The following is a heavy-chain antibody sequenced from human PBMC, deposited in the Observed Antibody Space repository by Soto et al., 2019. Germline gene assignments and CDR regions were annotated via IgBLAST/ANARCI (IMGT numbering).Heavy chain of an antibody. CDR2: INPSGGST. Sequence: GASVKVSCKASGYTFTVYYMHWVRQSPGQGLEWMGIINPSGGSTNYAQKFQGRVTMTRDTSTSTVYMELSSLRSEDTAVYYCARAPNYYDSSGYSYPFDYWGQGTLVTVSS. J-gene: IGHJ4*02. V-gene: IGHV1-46*03. D-gene: IGHD3-22*01. CDR3: ARAPNYYDSSGYSYPFDY. CDR1: GYTFTVYY.